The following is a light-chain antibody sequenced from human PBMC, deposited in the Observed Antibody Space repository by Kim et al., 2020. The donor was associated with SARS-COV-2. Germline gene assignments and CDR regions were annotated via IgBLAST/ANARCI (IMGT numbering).Light chain of an antibody. Sequence: DIQMTQSPSSLSASVGDRVTITCRTSQNINSHLNWYHQKPGRAPKLLIYAASTLQGGVPSRFSGSGSGTDFTLTISSLQPEDFATYYCQQSYSTPYTFGQGTKLEIK. J-gene: IGKJ2*01. CDR3: QQSYSTPYT. CDR1: QNINSH. V-gene: IGKV1-39*01. CDR2: AAS.